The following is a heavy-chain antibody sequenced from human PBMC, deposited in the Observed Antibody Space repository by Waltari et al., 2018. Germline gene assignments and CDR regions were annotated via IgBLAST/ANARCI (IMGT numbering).Heavy chain of an antibody. Sequence: QVQLVQSGAEVKKPGASVKVSCKASGYAFTSYEINWVRQATGQGLEWMGWMNPTSGHTGYAQKFQGRVTMTRNTSISTAYMELSSLRSEDTAVYYCATVGDCSSTSCYGWFDPWGQGTLVTVSS. CDR2: MNPTSGHT. CDR1: GYAFTSYE. V-gene: IGHV1-8*01. CDR3: ATVGDCSSTSCYGWFDP. J-gene: IGHJ5*02. D-gene: IGHD2-2*01.